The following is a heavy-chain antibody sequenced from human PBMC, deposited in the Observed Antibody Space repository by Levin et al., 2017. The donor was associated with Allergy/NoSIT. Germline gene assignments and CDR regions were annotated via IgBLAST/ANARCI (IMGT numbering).Heavy chain of an antibody. CDR3: ARESAYAFDI. J-gene: IGHJ3*02. V-gene: IGHV3-48*01. CDR2: ISSNSYNI. Sequence: GESLKISCAASGFTFSGYSMNWLRQAPGKGLEWVSYISSNSYNIYYADSVKGRFTISRDNAKNSLSLQMNSLRAEDTAVYYCARESAYAFDIWGQGTMVTVSS. CDR1: GFTFSGYS.